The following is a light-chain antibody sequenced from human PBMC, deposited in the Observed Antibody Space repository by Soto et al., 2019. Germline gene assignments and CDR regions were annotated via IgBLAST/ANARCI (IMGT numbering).Light chain of an antibody. CDR3: ASYSSSETPVV. CDR2: DVT. CDR1: ARDIGGYQF. J-gene: IGLJ2*01. V-gene: IGLV2-14*03. Sequence: QAVVTQPASVSGSPGQSITISCTGTARDIGGYQFVSWYQQHPDKAPKLIIVDVTKRPSGISSRFSASKSGTTASLTISGLLPEDEAQYYCASYSSSETPVVFGGGTQLTVL.